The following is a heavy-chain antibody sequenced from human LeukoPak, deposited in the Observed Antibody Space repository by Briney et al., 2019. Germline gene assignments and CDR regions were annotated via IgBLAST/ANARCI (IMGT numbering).Heavy chain of an antibody. Sequence: GGSLRLSCAASGYTFRTYWMSWIREAPGKEPERVADINQDGSEKYYLQSVRGRFTVSRDNAQNAVCLQMTNLRADDTAVYYCARWKMELQRNAFDFWGQGTVVTVSS. J-gene: IGHJ3*01. V-gene: IGHV3-7*01. CDR2: INQDGSEK. CDR3: ARWKMELQRNAFDF. D-gene: IGHD1-26*01. CDR1: GYTFRTYW.